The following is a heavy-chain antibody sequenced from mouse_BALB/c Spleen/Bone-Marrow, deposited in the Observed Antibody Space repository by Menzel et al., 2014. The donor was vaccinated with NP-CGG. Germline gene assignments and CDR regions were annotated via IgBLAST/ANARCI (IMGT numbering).Heavy chain of an antibody. CDR1: GFTFSSYA. CDR3: ARSGVCGYYF. CDR2: ISSGGSYT. Sequence: EVKLQESGGGLVKPGGSLKLSCAASGFTFSSYAMSWVRQTPEERLEWVATISSGGSYTYYPDSVKGRFTISRDNAKNTLYLQMSSLRSEDTAMYYCARSGVCGYYFGGQGTTLTVSS. J-gene: IGHJ2*01. V-gene: IGHV5-9-3*01. D-gene: IGHD2-3*01.